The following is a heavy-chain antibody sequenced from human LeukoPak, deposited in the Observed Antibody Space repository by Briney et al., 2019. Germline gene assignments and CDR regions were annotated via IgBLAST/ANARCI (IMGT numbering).Heavy chain of an antibody. CDR2: ISGSDGNT. J-gene: IGHJ4*02. D-gene: IGHD4-17*01. V-gene: IGHV3-23*01. CDR1: GFTFSKYA. Sequence: PGGSLSLSCAASGFTFSKYAMSWVRQAPGKGLEWVSAISGSDGNTFYADSVKGRFTISRDNSKNTLSLQMNSLRAEDTALYYCAKDSSVPYGITDWGQGTLVTVSS. CDR3: AKDSSVPYGITD.